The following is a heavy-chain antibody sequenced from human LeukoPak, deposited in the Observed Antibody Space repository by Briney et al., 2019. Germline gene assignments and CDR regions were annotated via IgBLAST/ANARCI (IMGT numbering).Heavy chain of an antibody. CDR3: AMCMVRGVIGAFDI. CDR1: GGTFSSYA. CDR2: IIPILGIA. D-gene: IGHD3-10*01. Sequence: SVKVSCKASGGTFSSYAISWVRQAPGQGLEWMGRIIPILGIANYAQKFQGRVTITADKSTSTAYMELSSLRSEDTAVYYCAMCMVRGVIGAFDIWGQGTMVTVSS. V-gene: IGHV1-69*04. J-gene: IGHJ3*02.